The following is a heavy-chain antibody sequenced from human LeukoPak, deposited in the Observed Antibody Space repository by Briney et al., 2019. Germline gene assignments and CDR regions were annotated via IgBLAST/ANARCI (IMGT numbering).Heavy chain of an antibody. J-gene: IGHJ4*02. Sequence: PGGSLRLSCAASGFTFSSYWMSWVRQAPGKGLEGVANIKQDGSEKYYVDSVKGRFTISRDNAKNSLYLQMNSLRAEDTAVYYCATVIYSYDSSGPYYFDYWGQGTLVTVSS. V-gene: IGHV3-7*01. CDR1: GFTFSSYW. CDR3: ATVIYSYDSSGPYYFDY. D-gene: IGHD3-22*01. CDR2: IKQDGSEK.